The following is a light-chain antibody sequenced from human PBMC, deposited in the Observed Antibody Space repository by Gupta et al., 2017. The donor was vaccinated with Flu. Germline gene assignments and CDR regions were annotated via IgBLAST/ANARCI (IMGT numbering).Light chain of an antibody. CDR1: TGTVTSAHY. J-gene: IGLJ1*01. V-gene: IGLV7-46*01. CDR2: DAD. Sequence: GTVTLTCGYSTGTVTSAHYPYWLQQKPGQAPRALIYDADNKHSWTPARFSGSLLGGKAALTLSGAQAEDEAVYDCCHSYNGARVFGPGTKLTVL. CDR3: CHSYNGARV.